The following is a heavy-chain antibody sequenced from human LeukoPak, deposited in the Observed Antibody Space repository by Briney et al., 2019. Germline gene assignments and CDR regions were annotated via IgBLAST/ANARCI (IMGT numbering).Heavy chain of an antibody. CDR2: IGIRGDT. CDR1: GFTFIDYD. V-gene: IGHV3-13*01. D-gene: IGHD3-22*01. J-gene: IGHJ4*02. Sequence: GGSLRLSCAASGFTFIDYDMHWVRQVIGKGLEWVSAIGIRGDTHYSGSVKGRFTISRENAESSLYLQMNSLRAEDTAVYYCARGRIHVSSSDEFDYWGQGNLVTVSS. CDR3: ARGRIHVSSSDEFDY.